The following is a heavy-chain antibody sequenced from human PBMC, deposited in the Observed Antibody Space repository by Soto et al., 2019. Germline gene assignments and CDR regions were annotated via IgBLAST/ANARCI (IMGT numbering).Heavy chain of an antibody. V-gene: IGHV4-59*01. J-gene: IGHJ6*02. CDR1: GGSISSYY. CDR2: IYYSGST. D-gene: IGHD7-27*01. CDR3: ASGSGANYYYYGMDV. Sequence: SETLSLTCTVSGGSISSYYWSWIRQPPGKGLEWIGYIYYSGSTNYNPSLKSRVTISVDTSKNQFSLKLSSVTAADTAVYYCASGSGANYYYYGMDVWGQGTTVTVSS.